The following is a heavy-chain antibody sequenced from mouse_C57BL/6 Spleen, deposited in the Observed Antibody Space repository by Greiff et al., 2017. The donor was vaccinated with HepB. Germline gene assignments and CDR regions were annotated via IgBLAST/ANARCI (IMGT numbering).Heavy chain of an antibody. CDR1: GYAFSSSW. CDR2: IYPGDGDT. D-gene: IGHD2-12*01. Sequence: VQLQQSGPELVKPGASVKISCKASGYAFSSSWMNWVKQRPGKGLEWIGRIYPGDGDTNYNGKFKGKATLTADKSSRTAYMQLSSLTSEDSAVYMRARTAGYDVYFDYWGQGTTLTVSA. V-gene: IGHV1-82*01. J-gene: IGHJ2*01. CDR3: ARTAGYDVYFDY.